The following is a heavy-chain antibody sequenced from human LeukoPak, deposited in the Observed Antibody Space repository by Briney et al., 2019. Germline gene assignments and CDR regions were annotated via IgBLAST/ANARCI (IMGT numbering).Heavy chain of an antibody. CDR1: GFTFTAYP. Sequence: PGGSLRISCATSGFTFTAYPMAWVRQAPGKRLEWVSSISGSGGRSDYAESVRGRFTISSDSSSNTLYLQMDSLRGDDTAVYYCAKVNNHGYNDYWGQGTLVTVSS. CDR2: ISGSGGRS. D-gene: IGHD5-18*01. CDR3: AKVNNHGYNDY. V-gene: IGHV3-23*01. J-gene: IGHJ4*02.